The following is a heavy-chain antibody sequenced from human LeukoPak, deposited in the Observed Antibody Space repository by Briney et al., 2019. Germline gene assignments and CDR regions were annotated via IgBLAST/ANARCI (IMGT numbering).Heavy chain of an antibody. V-gene: IGHV3-30-3*01. D-gene: IGHD6-13*01. CDR3: ARARDRSSWFGYFDY. CDR2: ISYDGSSK. J-gene: IGHJ4*02. CDR1: GFTFSSYA. Sequence: GGSLRLSCAASGFTFSSYAMHWVRQAPGKGLEWVAVISYDGSSKYYADSVKGRFTISRDNSKNTLYLQMNSLRAEDTAVYYCARARDRSSWFGYFDYWGQGTLVTVSS.